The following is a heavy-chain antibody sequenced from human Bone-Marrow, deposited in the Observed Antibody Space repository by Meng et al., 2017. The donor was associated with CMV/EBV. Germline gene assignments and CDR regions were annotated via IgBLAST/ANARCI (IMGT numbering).Heavy chain of an antibody. Sequence: GGSLRLSCAASGFTFSSYAMHWVRQAPGKGLEWVAVISYDGSNKYYADSVKGRFTISRDNSKNTLYLQMNSLRAEDTAVYYCARTPPRPFGPFDYWGQGTLVTVSS. CDR1: GFTFSSYA. CDR3: ARTPPRPFGPFDY. V-gene: IGHV3-30*04. D-gene: IGHD3-10*01. CDR2: ISYDGSNK. J-gene: IGHJ4*02.